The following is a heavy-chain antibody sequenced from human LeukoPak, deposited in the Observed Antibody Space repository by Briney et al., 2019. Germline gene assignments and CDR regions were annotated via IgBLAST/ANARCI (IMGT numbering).Heavy chain of an antibody. CDR1: GGTFSSYA. V-gene: IGHV1-69*05. D-gene: IGHD6-19*01. CDR3: ARDIAVAGIDY. Sequence: GSSVKVSCKASGGTFSSYAISWVRQAPGQVLEWMGRIIPIFGTANYAQKFQGRVTITTDESTSTAYMELSSLRSEDTAVYYCARDIAVAGIDYWGQGTLVTVSS. CDR2: IIPIFGTA. J-gene: IGHJ4*02.